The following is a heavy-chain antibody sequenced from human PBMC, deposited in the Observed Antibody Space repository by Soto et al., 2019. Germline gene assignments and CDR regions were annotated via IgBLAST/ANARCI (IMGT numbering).Heavy chain of an antibody. CDR2: FDPEDGET. D-gene: IGHD6-13*01. CDR1: GYTLTELS. J-gene: IGHJ6*02. V-gene: IGHV1-24*01. Sequence: ASVKVSCKVSGYTLTELSMHWVRQAPGKGLEWMGGFDPEDGETIYAQKFQGRVTMTEDTSTDTAYMELSSLRSEDTAVYYCATENLRPIAAAGGHYYYGMDVWGQGTTVTVSS. CDR3: ATENLRPIAAAGGHYYYGMDV.